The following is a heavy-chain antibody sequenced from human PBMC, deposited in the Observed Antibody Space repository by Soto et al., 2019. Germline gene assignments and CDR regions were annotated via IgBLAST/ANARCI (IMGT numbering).Heavy chain of an antibody. CDR3: XXXXRYDYIHRAXXXYAMDV. J-gene: IGHJ6*01. D-gene: IGHD3-16*01. Sequence: QVQMVQSGAEVKKPGSSVKVSCKASEGTFSYYAISWVRQAPGQGLEWMGGIIPLFGTPNYAQEFQGRVTIIADPSTSTAYMDLSSLRSEDXXXXXXXXXXRYDYIHRAXXXYAMDV. V-gene: IGHV1-69*01. CDR1: EGTFSYYA. CDR2: IIPLFGTP.